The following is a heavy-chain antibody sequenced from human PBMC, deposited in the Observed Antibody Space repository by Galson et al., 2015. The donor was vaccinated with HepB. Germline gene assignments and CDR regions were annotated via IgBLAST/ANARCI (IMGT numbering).Heavy chain of an antibody. J-gene: IGHJ4*02. CDR2: ISAYNGNT. D-gene: IGHD2-21*02. V-gene: IGHV1-18*01. Sequence: SVKVSCKASGYTFTSYGVSWVRQAPGHGPEWMGWISAYNGNTKYAQSLQGRVTMTTDTSTSTAYMELRSLRSDDTAVYYCARVYCGGGCFSSYYFDYWGQGTLVTVSS. CDR3: ARVYCGGGCFSSYYFDY. CDR1: GYTFTSYG.